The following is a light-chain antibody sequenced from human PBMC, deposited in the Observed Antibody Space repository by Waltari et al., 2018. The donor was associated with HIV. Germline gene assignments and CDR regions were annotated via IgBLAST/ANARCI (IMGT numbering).Light chain of an antibody. Sequence: QSVLTQPPSASGTLGQRVTITCSGSSSNIRSTYVYWYPQPPGPAPNLLIYRNNQRPSGVPDRFSGSKSGTSASLAISGLRSDDEADYYCAAWDGSLSAYVLFGGGTKLTVL. CDR1: SSNIRSTY. CDR2: RNN. V-gene: IGLV1-47*01. J-gene: IGLJ2*01. CDR3: AAWDGSLSAYVL.